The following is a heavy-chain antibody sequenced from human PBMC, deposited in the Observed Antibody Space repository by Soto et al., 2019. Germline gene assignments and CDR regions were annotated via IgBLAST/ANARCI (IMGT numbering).Heavy chain of an antibody. D-gene: IGHD6-13*01. J-gene: IGHJ1*01. CDR1: GYTFTNYA. Sequence: QVQLVQSWAEVKKPGASVKVSCKASGYTFTNYAIHWVRQAPGQRLEWMGWINAGSGNTKYSQRFEGRVSITRDTSASTAYMEVSSLTSEDTAVYYCACEQQLATFQHWGQGTLVTVSS. CDR3: ACEQQLATFQH. CDR2: INAGSGNT. V-gene: IGHV1-3*01.